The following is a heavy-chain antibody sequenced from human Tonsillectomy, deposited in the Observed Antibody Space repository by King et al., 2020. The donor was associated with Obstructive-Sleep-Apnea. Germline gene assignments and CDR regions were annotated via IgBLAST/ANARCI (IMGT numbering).Heavy chain of an antibody. CDR1: GYSFARSW. CDR2: IYPGDSDT. Sequence: VQLVQSGAEVKKPGESLKISCQGSGYSFARSWIAWVRQMPGKGLEWVGIIYPGDSDTRYSPSFQGQVTLSVDKSISTAYLQWSSLKASDTATYFCARLGALPQGPAYFFDYWGQGSLVTVFS. CDR3: ARLGALPQGPAYFFDY. V-gene: IGHV5-51*01. J-gene: IGHJ4*02. D-gene: IGHD2-21*01.